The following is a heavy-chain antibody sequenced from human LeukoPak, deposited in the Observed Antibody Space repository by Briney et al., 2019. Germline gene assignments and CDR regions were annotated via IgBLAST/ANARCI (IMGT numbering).Heavy chain of an antibody. J-gene: IGHJ3*02. CDR1: GFTFSSYS. V-gene: IGHV3-21*01. CDR3: ARYQTTMVRGVIVAGDAFDI. Sequence: GGSLRLSCAASGFTFSSYSMNWVRQAPGKGLEWVSSISSSSSYIYYADSVKGRFTTSRDNAKNSLYLQMNSLRAEDTAVYYCARYQTTMVRGVIVAGDAFDIWGQGTMVTVSS. CDR2: ISSSSSYI. D-gene: IGHD3-10*01.